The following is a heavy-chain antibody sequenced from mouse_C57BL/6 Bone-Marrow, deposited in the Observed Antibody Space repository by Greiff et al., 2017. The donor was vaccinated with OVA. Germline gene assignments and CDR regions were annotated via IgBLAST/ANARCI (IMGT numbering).Heavy chain of an antibody. V-gene: IGHV1-20*01. CDR3: ARALFFITTVVAPFAY. CDR1: GYSFTGYF. CDR2: INPYNGDT. J-gene: IGHJ3*01. Sequence: EVKLQQSGPELVKPGDSVKISCKASGYSFTGYFMNWVMQSHGKSLEWIGRINPYNGDTFYNQKFKGKATLTVDKSSSTAHMELRSLTSEDSAVYYCARALFFITTVVAPFAYWGQGTLVTVSA. D-gene: IGHD1-1*01.